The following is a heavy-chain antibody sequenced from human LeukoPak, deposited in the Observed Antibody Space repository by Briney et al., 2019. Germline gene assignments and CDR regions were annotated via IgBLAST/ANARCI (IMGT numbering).Heavy chain of an antibody. CDR3: ARPYYYDSSGLDY. CDR1: GFTFSNYW. J-gene: IGHJ4*02. D-gene: IGHD3-22*01. Sequence: GGSLRLSCAASGFTFSNYWMSWVRQAPGKGLEWVSSISTSSSYIYYADSVKGRFTISRDNAKNSLYLQMNSLRAEDTAVYYCARPYYYDSSGLDYWGQGTLVTVSS. V-gene: IGHV3-21*01. CDR2: ISTSSSYI.